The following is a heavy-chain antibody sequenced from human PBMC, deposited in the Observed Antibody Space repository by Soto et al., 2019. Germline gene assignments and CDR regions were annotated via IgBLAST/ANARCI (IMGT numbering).Heavy chain of an antibody. J-gene: IGHJ5*02. CDR2: INAHSGGT. D-gene: IGHD6-6*01. Sequence: ASVKVSCKDSGFSFTGYYIHWLRQAPGQGLEWMGWINAHSGGTEYGQKFQGRVPLTRDTSIATAYLTLTSLTSDDTALYYCAKDLTRQLAYWLAPWGQGTQVTVSS. CDR3: AKDLTRQLAYWLAP. V-gene: IGHV1-2*02. CDR1: GFSFTGYY.